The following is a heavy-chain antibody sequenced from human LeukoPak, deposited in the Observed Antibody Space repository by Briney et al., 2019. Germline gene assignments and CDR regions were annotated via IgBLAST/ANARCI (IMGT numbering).Heavy chain of an antibody. V-gene: IGHV3-66*01. J-gene: IGHJ4*02. CDR1: GFTFLSYG. Sequence: SGGSLRLSCAASGFTFLSYGMHWVRQAPGKGLEWGSVIYAGGSTYYADSVKGRFTISRDNSKNTLYLQMNSLRAEDTAVYYCARDLAPTVPTGGGNYFDYWGQGTLVTVSS. D-gene: IGHD4-17*01. CDR3: ARDLAPTVPTGGGNYFDY. CDR2: IYAGGST.